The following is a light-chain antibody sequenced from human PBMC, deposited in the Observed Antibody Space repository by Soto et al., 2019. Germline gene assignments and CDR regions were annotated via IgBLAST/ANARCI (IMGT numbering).Light chain of an antibody. J-gene: IGKJ1*01. V-gene: IGKV3-15*01. CDR1: QSINKAY. CDR2: GAS. CDR3: QQYNNWPA. Sequence: IVLIQSPATLSVSPGDRATLSCRASQSINKAYLVWYQVKPGQAPRLLIYGASTGATGIPARFSGSGSGTEFTLTISSLQSEDFAVYYCQQYNNWPAFGQGTKVDIK.